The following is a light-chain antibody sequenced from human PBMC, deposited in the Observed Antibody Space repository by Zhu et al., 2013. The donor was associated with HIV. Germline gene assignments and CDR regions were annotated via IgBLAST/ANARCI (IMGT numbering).Light chain of an antibody. J-gene: IGKJ3*01. CDR3: T. CDR1: QSVSSY. V-gene: IGKV3-11*01. CDR2: DAS. Sequence: EIVLTQSPGTLSVSPGERATLSCRASQSVSSYLAWYQQKPGQAPRLLIYDASNRATGIPARFXGSGSGTDFTLTITGLEPEDFRSKLFTF.